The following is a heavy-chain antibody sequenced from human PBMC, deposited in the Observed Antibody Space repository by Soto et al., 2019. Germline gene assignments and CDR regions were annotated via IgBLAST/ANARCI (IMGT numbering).Heavy chain of an antibody. J-gene: IGHJ6*02. CDR1: GGSISSGDYY. Sequence: SETLSLTCTVSGGSISSGDYYWVWIRQPPGKGLEWIGYIYYSGSTYYNPSLKSRVTISVDTSKNQFSLKLSSVTAADTAVYYCARVTGDFWSGPPLYYYYGMDVWGQGTTVTVSS. V-gene: IGHV4-30-4*01. CDR2: IYYSGST. D-gene: IGHD3-3*01. CDR3: ARVTGDFWSGPPLYYYYGMDV.